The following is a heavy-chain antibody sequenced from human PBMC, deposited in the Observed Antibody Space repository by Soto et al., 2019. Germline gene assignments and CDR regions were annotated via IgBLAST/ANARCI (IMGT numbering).Heavy chain of an antibody. CDR1: GFTFSSYA. CDR2: ISGSGDST. D-gene: IGHD6-19*01. V-gene: IGHV3-23*01. J-gene: IGHJ4*02. CDR3: ARRTSGWYLEY. Sequence: EVQLLESGGGLVQPGGSLRLSCAASGFTFSSYAMSCVRQAPGKGLEWVSVISGSGDSTYYADSVKGRFTIYRDKSKNTLYLQMNSLRAEDTAVYYCARRTSGWYLEYWGQGTLVTVSS.